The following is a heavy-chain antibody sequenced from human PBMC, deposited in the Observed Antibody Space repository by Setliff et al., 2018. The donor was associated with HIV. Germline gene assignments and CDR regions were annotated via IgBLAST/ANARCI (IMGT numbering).Heavy chain of an antibody. CDR2: INPNSGGGGSK. CDR1: GYTFTGYY. CDR3: ATFLRSGELSLFPDAFNM. D-gene: IGHD3-16*02. J-gene: IGHJ3*02. V-gene: IGHV1-2*06. Sequence: ASVKVSCKASGYTFTGYYMHWVRQAPGQGLEWMGRINPNSGGGGSKYYADSVKGRFTVSRDNFKDMLYLQTDSLTAEDTAVYYCATFLRSGELSLFPDAFNMWGRGTLVTVSS.